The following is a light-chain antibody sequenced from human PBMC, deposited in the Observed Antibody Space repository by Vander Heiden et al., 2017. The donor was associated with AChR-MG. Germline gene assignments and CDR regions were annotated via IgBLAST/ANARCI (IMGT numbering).Light chain of an antibody. Sequence: SYEVTQPPSVSVAPGQTASITCSGDKLGNKYTCWYQQKPGQSPVLVIYQDSKRPSGIPERFSGSNSGNTATLTISGTQAMDEADYYCQAWESITVIFGGGTKLTVL. V-gene: IGLV3-1*01. J-gene: IGLJ2*01. CDR3: QAWESITVI. CDR1: KLGNKY. CDR2: QDS.